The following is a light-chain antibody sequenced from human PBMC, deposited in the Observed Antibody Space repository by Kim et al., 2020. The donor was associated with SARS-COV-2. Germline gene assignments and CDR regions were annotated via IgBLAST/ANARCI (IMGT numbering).Light chain of an antibody. V-gene: IGKV4-1*01. J-gene: IGKJ3*01. CDR3: QQYYSTPPT. CDR2: WAS. Sequence: DIVMTQSPDSLAVSLGERATINCKSSQSVLYSSNDKNYLAWYQQKPGQPPELLIYWASTRESGVPDRVSGSGSATDFTLTISSLQAEDVAVYYCQQYYSTPPTFGPGTKVDIK. CDR1: QSVLYSSNDKNY.